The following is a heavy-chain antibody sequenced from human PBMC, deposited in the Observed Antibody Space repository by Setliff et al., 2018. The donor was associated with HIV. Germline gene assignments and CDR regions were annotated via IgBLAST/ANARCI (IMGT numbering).Heavy chain of an antibody. V-gene: IGHV3-48*01. Sequence: GESLRLSCAASGFTFSNYNMNWVRQAPGKGLEWISFITSTGINIYYTDSVKGRFTVSRDNARNSLYLQMGSLRVEDTAVYYCLGESSAAFDIWGQGTMVTVSS. CDR1: GFTFSNYN. CDR2: ITSTGINI. J-gene: IGHJ3*02. D-gene: IGHD3-10*01. CDR3: LGESSAAFDI.